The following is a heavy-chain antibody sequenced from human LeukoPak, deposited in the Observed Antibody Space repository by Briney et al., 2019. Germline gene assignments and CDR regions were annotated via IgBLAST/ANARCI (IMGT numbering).Heavy chain of an antibody. CDR1: GFTFDDYA. CDR2: ISWNSGSI. CDR3: ARVRGTNLDGYEMDY. D-gene: IGHD5-12*01. J-gene: IGHJ4*02. V-gene: IGHV3-9*01. Sequence: PGGSLRLSCAASGFTFDDYAMHWVRQAPGKGLEWVSGISWNSGSIGYADSVKGRFTISRDNAKNSLYLQMNSLRAEDTAVYYCARVRGTNLDGYEMDYWGQGTLVTVSS.